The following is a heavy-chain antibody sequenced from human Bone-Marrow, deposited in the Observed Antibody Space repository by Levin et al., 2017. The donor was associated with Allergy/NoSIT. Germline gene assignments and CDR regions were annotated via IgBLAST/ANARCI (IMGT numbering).Heavy chain of an antibody. D-gene: IGHD6-6*01. J-gene: IGHJ4*02. CDR2: ISSSGSTI. CDR3: ARDGWRSSSGDEYYFDY. CDR1: GFTFSDYY. V-gene: IGHV3-11*01. Sequence: GESLKISCAASGFTFSDYYMSWIRQAPGKGLEWVSYISSSGSTIYYADSVKGRFTISRDNAKNSLYLQMNSLRAEDTAVYYCARDGWRSSSGDEYYFDYWGQGTLVTVSS.